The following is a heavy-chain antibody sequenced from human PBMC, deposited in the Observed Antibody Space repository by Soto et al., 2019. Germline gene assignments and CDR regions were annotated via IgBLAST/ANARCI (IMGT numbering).Heavy chain of an antibody. CDR1: GFTFSSFG. CDR3: AKERSVVATTPDFDY. V-gene: IGHV3-30*18. Sequence: ESGGGVVQPGRSLRLSCAASGFTFSSFGMHWVRQAPGKGLEWVAVASYDGSYKYYADSMKGRFTISRDNSKNTLYLQMNSLRAEDTAVYYCAKERSVVATTPDFDYWGQGTLVTVSS. CDR2: ASYDGSYK. J-gene: IGHJ4*02. D-gene: IGHD5-12*01.